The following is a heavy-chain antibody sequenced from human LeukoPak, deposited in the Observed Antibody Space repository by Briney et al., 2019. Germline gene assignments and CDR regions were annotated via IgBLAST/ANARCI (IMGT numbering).Heavy chain of an antibody. D-gene: IGHD3-22*01. V-gene: IGHV3-23*01. Sequence: GGSLRLSCAASGFTFSSYAMSWVRQAPGKGLEWVSAISGSGGSTYYADSVKGRFTISRDNSKNTLYLQMNSLRAEVTAVYYCAKAAIQNSSGYMSGRHWGQGTLVTVSS. J-gene: IGHJ1*01. CDR3: AKAAIQNSSGYMSGRH. CDR1: GFTFSSYA. CDR2: ISGSGGST.